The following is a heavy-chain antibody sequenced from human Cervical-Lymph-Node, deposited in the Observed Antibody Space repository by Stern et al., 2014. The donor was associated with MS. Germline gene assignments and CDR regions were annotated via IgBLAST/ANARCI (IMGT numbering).Heavy chain of an antibody. CDR1: GGTFSSYA. V-gene: IGHV1-69*01. CDR2: IIPIFGTA. J-gene: IGHJ4*02. CDR3: ARGDCSGGSCYFDY. Sequence: QVQLVESGAEVKKPGSSGKVSCKASGGTFSSYAISWVRQAPGQGLEWMGGIIPIFGTANYAQKFQGRVTITADESTSTAYMELSSLRSEDTAVYYCARGDCSGGSCYFDYWGQGTLVTVSS. D-gene: IGHD2-15*01.